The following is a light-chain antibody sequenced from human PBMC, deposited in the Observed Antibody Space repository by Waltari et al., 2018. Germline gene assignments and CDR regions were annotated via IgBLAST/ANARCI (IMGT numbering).Light chain of an antibody. CDR2: GAS. CDR3: QHYVRLPAT. V-gene: IGKV3-20*01. Sequence: ELVFPQSPGTLSLPPRERAPLSCRASQSVGRTLAWYQQKPGQAPRPLIYGASSRATDIPDRFSGSGSGTDFSLTINRLEPEDFAVYFCQHYVRLPATFGQGTKVEIK. CDR1: QSVGRT. J-gene: IGKJ1*01.